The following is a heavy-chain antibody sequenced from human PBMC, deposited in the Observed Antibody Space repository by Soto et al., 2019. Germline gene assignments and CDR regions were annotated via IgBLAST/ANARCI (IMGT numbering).Heavy chain of an antibody. J-gene: IGHJ4*02. V-gene: IGHV3-48*03. Sequence: SLRLSCAASGFTFSSYEMNWVRQAPGKGLEWVSYISSSGSTIYYADSVKGRFTISRDNAKNSLYLQMNSLRAEDTAVYYCARDLVGFWSGSLDYWGQGTLVTVSS. D-gene: IGHD3-3*01. CDR2: ISSSGSTI. CDR3: ARDLVGFWSGSLDY. CDR1: GFTFSSYE.